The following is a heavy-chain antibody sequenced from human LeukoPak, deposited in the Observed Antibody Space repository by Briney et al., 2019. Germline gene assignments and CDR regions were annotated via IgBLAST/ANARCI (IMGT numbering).Heavy chain of an antibody. Sequence: GKSLRLSCAASGFTFSTYGMHWVRQAAGKGLAGVAIISDDVNNKGYADSVTGRFIISRDDSKNTLSLQMNSLAAEDTAVYYCAKDRGTIFDVLNYHFDLWGQGVLVTVSS. V-gene: IGHV3-30*06. CDR1: GFTFSTYG. J-gene: IGHJ4*02. D-gene: IGHD3-3*01. CDR3: AKDRGTIFDVLNYHFDL. CDR2: ISDDVNNK.